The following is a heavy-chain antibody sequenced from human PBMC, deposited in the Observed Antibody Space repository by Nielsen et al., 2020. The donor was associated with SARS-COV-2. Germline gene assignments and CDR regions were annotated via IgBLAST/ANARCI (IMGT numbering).Heavy chain of an antibody. J-gene: IGHJ6*03. D-gene: IGHD5-18*01. CDR1: GGSISSYY. Sequence: SETLSLTCTVSGGSISSYYWSWIRQPPGKGLEWIGYIYYSGSTNYNPSLKSRATISVDTPKNQFSLKLSSVTAADTAVYYCARDQLWSSGYMDVWGKGTTVTVSS. V-gene: IGHV4-59*12. CDR2: IYYSGST. CDR3: ARDQLWSSGYMDV.